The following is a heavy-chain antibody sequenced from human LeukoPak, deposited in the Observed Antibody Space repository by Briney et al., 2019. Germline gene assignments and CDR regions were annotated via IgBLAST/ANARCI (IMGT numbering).Heavy chain of an antibody. CDR3: ASPPRITMVRGY. J-gene: IGHJ4*02. CDR1: GFTFITYV. Sequence: GGSLRLSCAASGFTFITYVMHWVRQAPGKGLEWVAVIWYDGSNKYYADSVKGRFTISRDNSKNTLYLQMNSLRAEDTAVYYCASPPRITMVRGYWGQGTLVTVSS. CDR2: IWYDGSNK. V-gene: IGHV3-33*01. D-gene: IGHD3-10*01.